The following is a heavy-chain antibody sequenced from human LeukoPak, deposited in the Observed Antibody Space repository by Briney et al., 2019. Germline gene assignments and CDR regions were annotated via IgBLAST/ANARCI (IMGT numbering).Heavy chain of an antibody. J-gene: IGHJ6*02. Sequence: PGGSLRLSCAASGFTLNGYWMPWVRQAPGKGLVWVSHIKGDGTTSYEDSVKGRFTISRDNARNTLYLQMNSLRAEDTAVYYCARDQNYGMDVWGQGATVTVS. CDR2: IKGDGTT. CDR3: ARDQNYGMDV. V-gene: IGHV3-74*01. CDR1: GFTLNGYW.